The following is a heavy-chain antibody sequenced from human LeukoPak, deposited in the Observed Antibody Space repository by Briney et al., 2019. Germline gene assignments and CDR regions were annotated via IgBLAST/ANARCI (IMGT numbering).Heavy chain of an antibody. Sequence: PGGSLRLSCAASGFTFSSYAMHWVRQAPGKGLEWVAVISYDGSNKYYADSVKGRFTISRDNSKNTLYLQMNSLRAEDTAVYYCASGPPGIQLWLPWFDPWGQGTLVTVSS. D-gene: IGHD5-18*01. CDR2: ISYDGSNK. CDR1: GFTFSSYA. J-gene: IGHJ5*02. V-gene: IGHV3-30*04. CDR3: ASGPPGIQLWLPWFDP.